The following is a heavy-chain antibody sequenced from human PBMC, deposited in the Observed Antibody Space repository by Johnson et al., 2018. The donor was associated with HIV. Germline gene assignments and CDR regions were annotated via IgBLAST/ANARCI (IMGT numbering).Heavy chain of an antibody. CDR1: GFIVGTKY. Sequence: VQLVESGGGLVQSGGSLRLACVASGFIVGTKYMSWVRQAPGRGLEWVSDINWNGGSTGYADSVKGRFTISRDNAKNSLYLQMNSLRAEDTALYYCARVGRYSDSSGYYTDAFDIWGQGTMVTVSS. J-gene: IGHJ3*02. CDR2: INWNGGST. V-gene: IGHV3-20*04. D-gene: IGHD3-22*01. CDR3: ARVGRYSDSSGYYTDAFDI.